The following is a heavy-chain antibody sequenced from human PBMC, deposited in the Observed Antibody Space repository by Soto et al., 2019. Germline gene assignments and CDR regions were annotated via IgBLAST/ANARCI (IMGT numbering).Heavy chain of an antibody. D-gene: IGHD3-22*01. CDR1: GFTFSSYA. CDR3: AKSYYDSSLRNLHH. Sequence: EVHLLESGGDLVQPGGSLRLSCAASGFTFSSYAMSWVRQAPGKGLEWVSGISGGGDSAYYADSVKGRFIISRDNPKNTLYLQINSLRAEDTAIYYCAKSYYDSSLRNLHHWGQGTLVTVSS. V-gene: IGHV3-23*01. J-gene: IGHJ1*01. CDR2: ISGGGDSA.